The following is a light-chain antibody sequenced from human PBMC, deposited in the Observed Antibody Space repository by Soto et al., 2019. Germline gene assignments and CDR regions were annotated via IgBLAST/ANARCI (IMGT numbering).Light chain of an antibody. CDR3: CSYAGSSTVV. V-gene: IGLV2-23*02. CDR1: SSDVGSYNL. CDR2: EVS. Sequence: QSALTQPASVSGSPGQSITISCTGTSSDVGSYNLVSWYQQHPGKAPKLMIYEVSKRPSGVSNRFSGSKSGNTASLTISGLHAEDEADYYCCSYAGSSTVVFGGRTQLTVL. J-gene: IGLJ2*01.